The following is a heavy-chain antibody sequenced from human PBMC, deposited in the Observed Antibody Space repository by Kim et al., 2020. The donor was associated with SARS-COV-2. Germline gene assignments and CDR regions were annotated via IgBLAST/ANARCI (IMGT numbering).Heavy chain of an antibody. CDR3: ARALPPNSGWYYAR. CDR1: GGSINDYY. CDR2: INYSGNT. D-gene: IGHD6-13*01. Sequence: SETLSLTCTVSGGSINDYYWSWIRQPPGKGLEWIGYINYSGNTNYNPSLKSRVTMSVDTSKNQFSLKLSSVTAADTAMYYCARALPPNSGWYYARWGQGTLVTVSS. J-gene: IGHJ4*02. V-gene: IGHV4-59*01.